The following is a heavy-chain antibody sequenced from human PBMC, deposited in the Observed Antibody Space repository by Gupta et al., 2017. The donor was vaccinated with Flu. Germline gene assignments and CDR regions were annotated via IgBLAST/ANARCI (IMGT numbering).Heavy chain of an antibody. D-gene: IGHD3-22*01. CDR2: SKSKTDGGTT. J-gene: IGHJ4*02. CDR3: TTRPYYYDRSGLNKTYYFDY. CDR1: GFTFSNAC. V-gene: IGHV3-15*01. Sequence: EVQLVESGGGLVQPGGSLRLSCAASGFTFSNACMSWVRQAPGKGLEWVGRSKSKTDGGTTDYAAPVKGRFTISRDESKNTLYLQMNSLKTEDTAVYYCTTRPYYYDRSGLNKTYYFDYWGQGTLVTVSS.